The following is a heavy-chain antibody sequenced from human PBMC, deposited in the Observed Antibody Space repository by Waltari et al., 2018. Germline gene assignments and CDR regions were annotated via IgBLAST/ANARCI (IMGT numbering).Heavy chain of an antibody. J-gene: IGHJ4*02. Sequence: EVQLVESGGGLVQPGRSLRLSCAASGFTFDDYAMPWVRQAPGKGLEWVSGISWNSGSIGYADSVKGRFTISRDNAKNSLYLQMNSLRAEDTALYYCAKDGDYDFWSGSVYFDYWGQGTLVTVSS. CDR3: AKDGDYDFWSGSVYFDY. V-gene: IGHV3-9*01. CDR1: GFTFDDYA. CDR2: ISWNSGSI. D-gene: IGHD3-3*01.